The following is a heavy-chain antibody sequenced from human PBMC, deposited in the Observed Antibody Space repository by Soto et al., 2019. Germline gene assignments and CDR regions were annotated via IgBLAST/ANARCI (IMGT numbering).Heavy chain of an antibody. D-gene: IGHD4-17*01. J-gene: IGHJ4*02. V-gene: IGHV3-30*18. CDR3: AKDRRDGEYNSVYDF. CDR2: MSFDGTYK. CDR1: GFRFSDYG. Sequence: QVQLAESGGGVVQPGGSLRLSCVGSGFRFSDYGMHWVRQAPGKGLEWVAMMSFDGTYKHYADSVKGRFIISRDNSKNTLYLQMNSLRAEDTAVYYCAKDRRDGEYNSVYDFWGQGTLVTVSS.